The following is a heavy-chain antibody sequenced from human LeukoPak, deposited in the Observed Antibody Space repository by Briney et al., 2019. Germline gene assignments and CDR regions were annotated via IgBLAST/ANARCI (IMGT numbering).Heavy chain of an antibody. CDR2: VNPNNGGT. D-gene: IGHD2-2*01. J-gene: IGHJ5*02. Sequence: ASVNVSCNVSGYSFNDSNVHWVRHAPRQGLELMGYVNPNNGGTNYAQKFHSRGTITRVETLSTAYMELSRLISDDTTIYLCARARYDVPAGWFDPGGQGTLVTVS. CDR3: ARARYDVPAGWFDP. V-gene: IGHV1-2*02. CDR1: GYSFNDSN.